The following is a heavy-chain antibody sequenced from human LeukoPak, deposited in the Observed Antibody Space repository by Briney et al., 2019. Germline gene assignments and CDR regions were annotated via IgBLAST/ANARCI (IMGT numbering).Heavy chain of an antibody. V-gene: IGHV1-69*05. CDR3: ARYLTAGGPRLNYYMDV. CDR1: GGTFSSYA. D-gene: IGHD2-2*01. CDR2: IILIFGTA. Sequence: SVKVSCKASGGTFSSYAISWVRQAPGQGLEWMGRIILIFGTANYAQKFQGRVTITTDESTSTAYMELSSLRSEDTAVYYCARYLTAGGPRLNYYMDVWGKGTTVTVSS. J-gene: IGHJ6*03.